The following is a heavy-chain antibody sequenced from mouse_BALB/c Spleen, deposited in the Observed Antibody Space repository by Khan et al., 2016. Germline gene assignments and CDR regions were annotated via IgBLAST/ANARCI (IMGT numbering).Heavy chain of an antibody. CDR2: ISDGGSYT. CDR3: TRGGLRSVAWFAY. Sequence: EVELVESGGGLVKPGGSLKLSCAASGFTFSDYYMYWVRQTPEKKLEWVATISDGGSYTYYPDRLKGRFTISRDNAKNNLYLQMSSLKYEDTAMYYCTRGGLRSVAWFAYWGQGTLVTVSA. D-gene: IGHD2-4*01. J-gene: IGHJ3*01. V-gene: IGHV5-4*02. CDR1: GFTFSDYY.